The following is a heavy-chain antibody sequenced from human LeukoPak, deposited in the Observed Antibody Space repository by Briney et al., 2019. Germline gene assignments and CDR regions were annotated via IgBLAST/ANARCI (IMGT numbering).Heavy chain of an antibody. CDR2: INTNTGNP. V-gene: IGHV7-4-1*02. D-gene: IGHD6-13*01. CDR3: ARDGYSSSWYSRPVDY. J-gene: IGHJ4*02. Sequence: GASVKVSCKASGYTFTSYAMNWVRQAPGQGLEWMGWINTNTGNPTYAQGFTGRFVFSLDTSVSTAYLQISSLKAEDTAVYYCARDGYSSSWYSRPVDYWGQGTLVTVSS. CDR1: GYTFTSYA.